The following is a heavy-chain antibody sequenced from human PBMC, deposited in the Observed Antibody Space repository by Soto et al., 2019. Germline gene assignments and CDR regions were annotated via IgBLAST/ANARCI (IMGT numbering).Heavy chain of an antibody. Sequence: GGSLRLSCAASGFTFTNYAMSWVRQAPGKGLEWVSTISGSGDTTYYANSVKGRFTISRDSSKNTLYLQMNSLRADDTAVYSCAKGTGGSCYSSIDYWGRGTLVTVSS. V-gene: IGHV3-23*01. D-gene: IGHD2-15*01. CDR2: ISGSGDTT. CDR3: AKGTGGSCYSSIDY. CDR1: GFTFTNYA. J-gene: IGHJ4*02.